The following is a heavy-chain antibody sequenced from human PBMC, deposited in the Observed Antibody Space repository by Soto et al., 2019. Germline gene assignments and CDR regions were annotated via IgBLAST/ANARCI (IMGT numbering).Heavy chain of an antibody. CDR1: GGTFSSYA. V-gene: IGHV1-69*12. Sequence: QVQLVQSGAEVKKPGSSVKVSCKASGGTFSSYAISWVRQAPGQGLEWMGGIIPIFGTANYAQKFQGRVTITADESTSTAYMELSSSRSEDTAVYYCASYCSGGSCYPTHLVYYYYGMDVWGQGTTVTVSS. CDR2: IIPIFGTA. CDR3: ASYCSGGSCYPTHLVYYYYGMDV. J-gene: IGHJ6*02. D-gene: IGHD2-15*01.